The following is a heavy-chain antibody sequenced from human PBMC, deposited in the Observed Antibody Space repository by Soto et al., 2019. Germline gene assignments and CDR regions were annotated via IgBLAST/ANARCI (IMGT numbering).Heavy chain of an antibody. D-gene: IGHD6-13*01. J-gene: IGHJ5*02. CDR1: GVSISSGGYY. V-gene: IGHV4-31*03. CDR2: IYYSGST. Sequence: QVQLQESGPGPVKPTQTLSLTCTVSGVSISSGGYYWSWIRQYPGKGLELIGYIYYSGSTYYNPSLQSRVTISVDTSKNHFSLKLSSVTAADTALYYCARGGSTSWGWFDPWGQGILVTVSS. CDR3: ARGGSTSWGWFDP.